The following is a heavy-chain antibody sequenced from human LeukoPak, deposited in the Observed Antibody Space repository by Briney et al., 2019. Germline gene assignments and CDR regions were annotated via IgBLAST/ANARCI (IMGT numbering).Heavy chain of an antibody. CDR3: VREHSENYAHFDY. CDR2: ISHDGSNK. V-gene: IGHV3-30*03. J-gene: IGHJ4*02. Sequence: PGGSLRLSCAASGFTFRSYGMHWVRQAPGKGLERVAVISHDGSNKYYADSVKGRFSISRDNSKNTLSLQMNNLRADDTAVYYCVREHSENYAHFDYWGQGTLVTVSP. D-gene: IGHD1-26*01. CDR1: GFTFRSYG.